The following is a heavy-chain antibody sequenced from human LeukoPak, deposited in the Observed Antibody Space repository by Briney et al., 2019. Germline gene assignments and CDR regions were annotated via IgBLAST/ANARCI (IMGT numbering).Heavy chain of an antibody. CDR2: ISSNSNYI. CDR3: ARAFRTGEFDY. Sequence: GGSLRLSCAASGFTFSNYNMNWVRQAPGKGLEWVSSISSNSNYIYYADSVKGRFTISRDNAKNSLYLQMNSLRAEDTAVYYCARAFRTGEFDYWGQGTLVTVSS. V-gene: IGHV3-21*01. J-gene: IGHJ4*02. CDR1: GFTFSNYN. D-gene: IGHD7-27*01.